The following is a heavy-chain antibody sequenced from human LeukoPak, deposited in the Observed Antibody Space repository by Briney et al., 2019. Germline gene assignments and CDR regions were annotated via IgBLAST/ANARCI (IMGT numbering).Heavy chain of an antibody. V-gene: IGHV3-30*18. CDR2: ISYDGSNK. Sequence: GGSLGLSCAASGFTLSGYAMHWSRKAPGRGREGVAVISYDGSNKYYADSVKGRFTISRDNSKNTLYLQMNSLRAEDTAVYYCAKEPGDSSGYYYFDYWGQGTLVTVSS. CDR3: AKEPGDSSGYYYFDY. CDR1: GFTLSGYA. D-gene: IGHD3-22*01. J-gene: IGHJ4*02.